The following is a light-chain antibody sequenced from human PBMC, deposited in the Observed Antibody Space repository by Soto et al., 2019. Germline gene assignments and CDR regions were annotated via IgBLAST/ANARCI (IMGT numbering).Light chain of an antibody. V-gene: IGKV3-15*01. J-gene: IGKJ4*01. CDR1: QSVNSD. Sequence: ETVMTQSPATLSASPGESATLSCRASQSVNSDLAWYQQIPGQAPRLLIYSASTGATGGPARFSGSGSGTEFTLTISSLQSEDLAIYYCQQYNNWPLTFGGGTEVDIK. CDR3: QQYNNWPLT. CDR2: SAS.